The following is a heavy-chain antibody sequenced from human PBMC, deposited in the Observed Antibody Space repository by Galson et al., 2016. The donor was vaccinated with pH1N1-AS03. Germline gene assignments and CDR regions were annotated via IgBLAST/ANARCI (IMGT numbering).Heavy chain of an antibody. Sequence: ETLSLTCTVSGGSISSFYWTWIRQPPGKGLQFIGYIYNSGPTNYNPSLKSRATISRDTTKNQFSLKLSSVTAADTAVYYCARGRWDCGGDCYGLIDYWGQGTLVTVSS. CDR1: GGSISSFY. J-gene: IGHJ4*02. CDR3: ARGRWDCGGDCYGLIDY. V-gene: IGHV4-59*01. CDR2: IYNSGPT. D-gene: IGHD2-21*02.